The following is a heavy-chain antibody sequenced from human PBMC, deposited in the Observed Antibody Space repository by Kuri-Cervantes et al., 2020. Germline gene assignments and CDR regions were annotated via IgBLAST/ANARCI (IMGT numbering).Heavy chain of an antibody. J-gene: IGHJ4*02. CDR2: TSAYNGDT. Sequence: ASVKVSCKASGYTFTSYGISWVRQAPGQGLEWMGWTSAYNGDTNYAQNLQARVTMTTDTSTATAYMELRSLRSDDTAVYYCARDSCGGDCYSGEFDYWGQGTLVTVSS. CDR1: GYTFTSYG. CDR3: ARDSCGGDCYSGEFDY. D-gene: IGHD2-21*02. V-gene: IGHV1-18*01.